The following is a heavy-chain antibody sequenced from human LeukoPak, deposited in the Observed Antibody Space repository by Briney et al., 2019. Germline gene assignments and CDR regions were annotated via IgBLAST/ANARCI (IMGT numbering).Heavy chain of an antibody. J-gene: IGHJ4*02. V-gene: IGHV3-23*01. CDR2: ISGSGGST. CDR1: GFTFSSYA. Sequence: GGSLRLSCAASGFTFSSYAMSWVRQAPGKGLEWVSAISGSGGSTYYADSVKGRFTISRDNAKNSLYLQMNSLRAEDTALYYCAKDLITMVRGVIGFDYWGQGTLVTVSS. D-gene: IGHD3-10*01. CDR3: AKDLITMVRGVIGFDY.